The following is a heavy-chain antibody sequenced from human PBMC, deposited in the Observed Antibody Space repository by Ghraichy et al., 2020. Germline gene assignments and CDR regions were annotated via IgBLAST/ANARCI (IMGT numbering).Heavy chain of an antibody. V-gene: IGHV4-59*01. D-gene: IGHD2-2*01. CDR2: FFDGGST. J-gene: IGHJ5*02. Sequence: SQTLSLTCTVSGVSISTYYWSWLRQPPGKGLEWIGHFFDGGSTNYNPSLKSRVTISVDKSKNHLSLKMTSVTAADTAVYYCARDWGSSSSGALGPWGQGTLVTVGS. CDR1: GVSISTYY. CDR3: ARDWGSSSSGALGP.